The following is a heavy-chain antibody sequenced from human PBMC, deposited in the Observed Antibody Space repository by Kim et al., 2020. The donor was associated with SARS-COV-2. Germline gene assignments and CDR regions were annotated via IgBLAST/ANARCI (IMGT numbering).Heavy chain of an antibody. CDR3: ARALPAVAGTDY. CDR1: GGSFSGYY. D-gene: IGHD6-19*01. CDR2: INHSGST. Sequence: SETLSLTCAVYGGSFSGYYWSWIRQPPGKGLEWIGEINHSGSTNYNPSLKSRVTISVDTSKNQFSLKLSSVTAADTAVYYCARALPAVAGTDYWGQGTLVTVSS. V-gene: IGHV4-34*01. J-gene: IGHJ4*02.